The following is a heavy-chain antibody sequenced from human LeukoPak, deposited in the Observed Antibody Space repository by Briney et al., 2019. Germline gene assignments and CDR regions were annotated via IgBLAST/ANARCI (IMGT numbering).Heavy chain of an antibody. D-gene: IGHD6-19*01. J-gene: IGHJ4*02. V-gene: IGHV1-2*02. CDR2: INPNSGAT. Sequence: GASVKVSCKASGYTLTAYYLHWVRQAPGQGLEWMGWINPNSGATDNAQIFQGRVTMTRDTSISTAYMQLSGLRSDDSAIYYCARSVAVAGLDSWGQGTLVTVSS. CDR3: ARSVAVAGLDS. CDR1: GYTLTAYY.